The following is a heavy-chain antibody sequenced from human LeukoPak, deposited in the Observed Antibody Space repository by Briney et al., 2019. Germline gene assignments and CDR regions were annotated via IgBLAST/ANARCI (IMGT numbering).Heavy chain of an antibody. CDR3: ARADIVVVPAAPDY. Sequence: QPGRSLRLSCAASGFTFSSYAMHWVRQAPGKGLEWVAVISYDGSNKYYADSVKGRFTISRDNSKNTLYLQMNSMRAEDTAVYYCARADIVVVPAAPDYWGQGTLVTVSS. V-gene: IGHV3-30-3*01. J-gene: IGHJ4*02. CDR1: GFTFSSYA. D-gene: IGHD2-2*01. CDR2: ISYDGSNK.